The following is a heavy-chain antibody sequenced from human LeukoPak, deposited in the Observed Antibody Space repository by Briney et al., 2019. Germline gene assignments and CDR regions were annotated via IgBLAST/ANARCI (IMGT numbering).Heavy chain of an antibody. Sequence: GGSLRLSCAASGFTVSSNYMSWVRQAPGKGLERVSVIYSGGSTYYADSVKGRFTISRDNSKNTLYLQMNSLRAEDTAVYYCARDHYDFWSGYSDYWGQGTLVTVSS. J-gene: IGHJ4*02. D-gene: IGHD3-3*01. CDR3: ARDHYDFWSGYSDY. V-gene: IGHV3-66*02. CDR2: IYSGGST. CDR1: GFTVSSNY.